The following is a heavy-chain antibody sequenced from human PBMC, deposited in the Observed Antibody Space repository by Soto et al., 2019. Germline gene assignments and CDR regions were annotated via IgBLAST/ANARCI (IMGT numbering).Heavy chain of an antibody. Sequence: PGGSLRLSCAASGFTFSSYAMHWVRQAPGKGLEWVAVISYDGSNKYYADSVKGRFTISRDNSKNTLYLQMNSLRAEDTAVYYCARTSWIQLWLRDWGQGTLVTVSS. J-gene: IGHJ4*02. CDR2: ISYDGSNK. CDR3: ARTSWIQLWLRD. V-gene: IGHV3-30-3*01. D-gene: IGHD5-18*01. CDR1: GFTFSSYA.